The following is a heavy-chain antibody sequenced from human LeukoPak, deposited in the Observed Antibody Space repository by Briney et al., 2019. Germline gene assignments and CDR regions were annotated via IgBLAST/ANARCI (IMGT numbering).Heavy chain of an antibody. CDR2: MNPKSGNT. J-gene: IGHJ5*02. CDR1: GYTFTNYD. D-gene: IGHD2-15*01. V-gene: IGHV1-8*01. Sequence: GASVKVSCKASGYTFTNYDINWVRQATGQGPEWMGWMNPKSGNTGYAQKFQGRVTMTRNTSISTAYMELSSLRSDDTAVYYCARDQDLVVVVSALRQREMGGFDPWGQGTLVTVSS. CDR3: ARDQDLVVVVSALRQREMGGFDP.